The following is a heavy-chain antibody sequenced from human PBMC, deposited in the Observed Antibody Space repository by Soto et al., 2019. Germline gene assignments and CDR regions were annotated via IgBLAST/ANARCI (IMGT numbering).Heavy chain of an antibody. CDR3: ARAWGYSYGLSRYYYYGMDV. V-gene: IGHV5-51*03. CDR2: IYPGDSDT. D-gene: IGHD5-18*01. Sequence: PGESLKISCKGSGYSFTSYWIGWVRQMPGKGLEWMGIIYPGDSDTRYSPSFQGQVTISADKSISTAYLQWSSLKASDTAMYYCARAWGYSYGLSRYYYYGMDVWGQGTTVTVS. CDR1: GYSFTSYW. J-gene: IGHJ6*02.